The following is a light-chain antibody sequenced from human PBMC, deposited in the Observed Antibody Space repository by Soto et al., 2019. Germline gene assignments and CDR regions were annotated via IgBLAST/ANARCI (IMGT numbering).Light chain of an antibody. CDR2: EVS. J-gene: IGLJ1*01. CDR1: SSDVGGYNY. CDR3: SSFTTTYFYV. Sequence: QSALTQPASVSGSPGQSITISCTGTSSDVGGYNYVSWNQQHPGKAPKLIIYEVSNRPSGVSNRFSGSKSGDTASLTISGLQAEDEADYYCSSFTTTYFYVFGPGTKLTVL. V-gene: IGLV2-14*01.